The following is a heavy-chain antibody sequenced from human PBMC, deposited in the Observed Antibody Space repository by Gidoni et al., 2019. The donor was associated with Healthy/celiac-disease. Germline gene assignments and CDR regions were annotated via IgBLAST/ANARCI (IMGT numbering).Heavy chain of an antibody. D-gene: IGHD5-18*01. CDR1: GCSIRSSTYY. Sequence: QLQLPESGPGLVRPSETLSLTCTVSGCSIRSSTYYWGWIRQPPGKGLEWIGTIYYSGTTYYNPSLKSRVTISVDTSKNQFSLKLSSLTAADTAMFYCARGDYSYGFILHYWGQGTLVTVSS. J-gene: IGHJ4*02. CDR3: ARGDYSYGFILHY. CDR2: IYYSGTT. V-gene: IGHV4-39*01.